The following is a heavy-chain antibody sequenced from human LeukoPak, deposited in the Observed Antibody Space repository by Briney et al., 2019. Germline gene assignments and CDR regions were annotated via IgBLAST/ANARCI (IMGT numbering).Heavy chain of an antibody. CDR1: GFIFSNYA. J-gene: IGHJ4*02. D-gene: IGHD3-9*01. CDR2: ITGSGDTT. Sequence: GGSLRLSCAASGFIFSNYAMSWVRRAPGKGLEWVSAITGSGDTTYYADSVKGRFTISRDNSKNTLYVEMNTLRAEDTAVYYCAKWGDYDILTGYYVSDFWGQGTLVTVSS. CDR3: AKWGDYDILTGYYVSDF. V-gene: IGHV3-23*01.